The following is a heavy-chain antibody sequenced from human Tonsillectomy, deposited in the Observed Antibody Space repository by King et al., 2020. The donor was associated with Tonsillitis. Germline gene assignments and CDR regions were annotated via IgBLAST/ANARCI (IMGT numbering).Heavy chain of an antibody. CDR1: GFTLSDAW. Sequence: VQLVESGGGLVKPGGSLRLSCEASGFTLSDAWKSWVRQAPGKGLEWVGRIRNTARGGTTDYAAPVKGRFTISRDDSNNNLYLQLNSLKTENTAVYSCAAEGYSYGFHSLDSWGQGTQVTVSS. J-gene: IGHJ4*02. V-gene: IGHV3-15*01. D-gene: IGHD5-18*01. CDR3: AAEGYSYGFHSLDS. CDR2: IRNTARGGTT.